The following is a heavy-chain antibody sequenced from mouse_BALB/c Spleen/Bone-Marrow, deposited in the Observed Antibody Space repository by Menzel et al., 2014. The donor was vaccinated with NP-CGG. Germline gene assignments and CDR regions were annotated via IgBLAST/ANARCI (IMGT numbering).Heavy chain of an antibody. J-gene: IGHJ2*01. CDR3: ARSRFYSNYIDY. V-gene: IGHV5-17*02. CDR2: VSTGSTII. Sequence: EVKVEESGGGLVKPGGSRKLSCAASGYTFSNFGMHWFRQCPEKGLEWVAFVSTGSTIIYYEHTVKGQFTISGDKPDSTLFMEMLSLRSEDSAVYYCARSRFYSNYIDYWGQGTTLTVSS. D-gene: IGHD2-5*01. CDR1: GYTFSNFG.